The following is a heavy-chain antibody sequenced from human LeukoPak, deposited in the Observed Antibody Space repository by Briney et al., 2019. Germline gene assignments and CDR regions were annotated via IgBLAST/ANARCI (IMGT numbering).Heavy chain of an antibody. J-gene: IGHJ3*02. Sequence: PSETLSLTCTFSGGSISSYYWSWIRQPPGKGLEWIGYTHYSGNTKYNPSLNSRVIFSVDTSKNQFSLKLSSVTAADTALYYCARLMTTANALGIWGHGTMVTVSS. CDR2: THYSGNT. CDR1: GGSISSYY. V-gene: IGHV4-59*08. D-gene: IGHD4-17*01. CDR3: ARLMTTANALGI.